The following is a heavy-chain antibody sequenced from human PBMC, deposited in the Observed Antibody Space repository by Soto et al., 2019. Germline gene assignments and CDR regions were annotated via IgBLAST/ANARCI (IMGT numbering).Heavy chain of an antibody. J-gene: IGHJ6*02. Sequence: QVQLVQSGAEMKKPGASVKVSCKASGYTFTSYDVNCVRQATGQGLEWMGWMNPNSGNTGYAQKFLGRVTMTRNTSISTAYMELSSLRSEDTAVYYCAREITDYGMDVWGQGTTVTVSS. CDR3: AREITDYGMDV. CDR2: MNPNSGNT. CDR1: GYTFTSYD. V-gene: IGHV1-8*01. D-gene: IGHD3-16*01.